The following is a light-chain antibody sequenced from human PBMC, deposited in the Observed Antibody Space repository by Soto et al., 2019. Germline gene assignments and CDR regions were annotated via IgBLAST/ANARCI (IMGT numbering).Light chain of an antibody. CDR3: QQYAGSPGT. J-gene: IGKJ1*01. CDR2: HAT. Sequence: EIVLTQSPGTLSLSPGERATLSCRASQSVTRSYLAWYQQQAGQAPRLLIDHATNRVAGLPDRFSGSGSGTDSALTISRLEPEDFAVYYWQQYAGSPGTFGQGTKVEIK. V-gene: IGKV3-20*01. CDR1: QSVTRSY.